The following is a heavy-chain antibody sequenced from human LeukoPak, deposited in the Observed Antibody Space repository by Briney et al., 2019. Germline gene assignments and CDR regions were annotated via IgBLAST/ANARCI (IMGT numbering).Heavy chain of an antibody. D-gene: IGHD6-19*01. J-gene: IGHJ5*02. CDR3: ARDRSGWYRWFDP. V-gene: IGHV3-48*03. CDR1: GFTFSSYA. Sequence: PGGSLRLSCAASGFTFSSYAMSWVRQAPGKGLEWLSYISRSGGTIYADSVKGRFTISRDNAKNSLYLQMNSLRAEDTAVYYCARDRSGWYRWFDPWGQGTLVTVSS. CDR2: ISRSGGTI.